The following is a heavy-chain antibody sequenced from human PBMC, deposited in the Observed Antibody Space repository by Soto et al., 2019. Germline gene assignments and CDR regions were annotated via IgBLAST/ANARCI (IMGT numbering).Heavy chain of an antibody. V-gene: IGHV4-61*08. CDR1: GDSVSSGDYY. CDR2: IYFSGRA. Sequence: SETLSLTCTVSGDSVSSGDYYWTWIRQPPGKGLEWVGHIYFSGRANYIPSLESRVTISLDTSKNQFSLKLTSVTAADTAVYYCARVPIDTYMIYWSDPWGQGTLVTVSS. D-gene: IGHD3-16*01. J-gene: IGHJ5*02. CDR3: ARVPIDTYMIYWSDP.